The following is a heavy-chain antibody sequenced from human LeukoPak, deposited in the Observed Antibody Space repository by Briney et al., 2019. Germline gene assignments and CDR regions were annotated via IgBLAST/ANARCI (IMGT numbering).Heavy chain of an antibody. J-gene: IGHJ2*01. Sequence: GGSLRLSCAASGFTFDDYAMHWVRQAPGKGLEGVSGISWNSGSIGYADSVKGRFTISRDNAKNSLYLQMNSLRAEDTALYYCAKGPAPAASYWYFDLWGRGTLVTVSA. V-gene: IGHV3-9*01. CDR3: AKGPAPAASYWYFDL. CDR1: GFTFDDYA. D-gene: IGHD6-25*01. CDR2: ISWNSGSI.